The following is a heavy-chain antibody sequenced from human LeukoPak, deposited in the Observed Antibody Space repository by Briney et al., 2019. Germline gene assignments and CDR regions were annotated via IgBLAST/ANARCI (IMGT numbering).Heavy chain of an antibody. CDR3: ATGRSCTTCYLPDY. D-gene: IGHD2-2*01. J-gene: IGHJ4*02. V-gene: IGHV3-7*01. Sequence: GGSLRLSCAASGFTFSKHWMTWVRQAPGKGLEWVANINQDGGEKYYVDSVKGRFTISRDNAKNSLYLQMNSLRAEDTAVYHCATGRSCTTCYLPDYWGQGTLVTVSS. CDR1: GFTFSKHW. CDR2: INQDGGEK.